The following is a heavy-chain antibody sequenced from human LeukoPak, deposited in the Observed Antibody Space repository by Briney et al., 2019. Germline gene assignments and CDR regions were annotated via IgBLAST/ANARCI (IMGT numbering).Heavy chain of an antibody. CDR1: GYSFTNYW. CDR3: ARSGGGSERWFDP. Sequence: GESLKISCQTSGYSFTNYWIGWVRQMPGEGLEWMGTIYPGDSDTRYSPSFQGQVTISADKSITTAYLQWSSLKASDTAMYYCARSGGGSERWFDPWGQGTLVTVSS. D-gene: IGHD2-15*01. CDR2: IYPGDSDT. V-gene: IGHV5-51*01. J-gene: IGHJ5*02.